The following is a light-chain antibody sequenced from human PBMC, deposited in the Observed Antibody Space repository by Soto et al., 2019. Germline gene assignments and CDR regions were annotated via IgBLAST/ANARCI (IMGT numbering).Light chain of an antibody. CDR1: SSDVGGYKY. CDR2: EVN. V-gene: IGLV2-8*02. J-gene: IGLJ1*01. CDR3: SSYAGINNLGV. Sequence: QSAPTQPPSASRSPGQSVTISCTGTSSDVGGYKYVSWYQQHPGKAPKLMIFEVNKRPSGVPDRFSGSKSGNTASLTVSGLQAEDEANYYCSSYAGINNLGVFGTGTKLTFL.